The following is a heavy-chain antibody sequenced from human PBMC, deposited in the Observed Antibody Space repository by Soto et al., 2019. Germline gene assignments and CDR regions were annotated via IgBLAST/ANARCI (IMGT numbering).Heavy chain of an antibody. CDR3: ARDIVRPAIGYDLHAFDI. V-gene: IGHV1-69*01. J-gene: IGHJ3*02. Sequence: QVQLVQSGAEVKKPGSSVKVSCKASGGTFSSYAISWVRQAPGQGLEWMGGIIPIFGTANYAQKFQGRGTITADESTSTAYMELSSLRSEDTAVYYCARDIVRPAIGYDLHAFDIWGQGTMVTVSS. D-gene: IGHD5-12*01. CDR1: GGTFSSYA. CDR2: IIPIFGTA.